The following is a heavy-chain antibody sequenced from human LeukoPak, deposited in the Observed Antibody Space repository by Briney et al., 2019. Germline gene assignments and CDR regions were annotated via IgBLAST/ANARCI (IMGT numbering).Heavy chain of an antibody. CDR1: GFTFSSYS. CDR3: ASEVSKDDGYKFDY. J-gene: IGHJ4*02. V-gene: IGHV3-21*01. D-gene: IGHD5-24*01. CDR2: ISSSSSYI. Sequence: GGSLRLSCAASGFTFSSYSMNWVRQAPGKGLEGVSYISSSSSYIYYADSVKGRFTISRDNAKNSLYLQMNSLRAEDTAVYYCASEVSKDDGYKFDYWGQGTLVTVSS.